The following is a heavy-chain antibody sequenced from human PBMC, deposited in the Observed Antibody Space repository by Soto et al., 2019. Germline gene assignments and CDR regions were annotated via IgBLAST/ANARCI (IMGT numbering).Heavy chain of an antibody. D-gene: IGHD2-2*01. J-gene: IGHJ6*02. CDR1: GFTFSSYA. V-gene: IGHV3-23*01. Sequence: PGGSLRLSCAASGFTFSSYAMSWVRQAPGKGLEWVSAISGSGGSTYYADSVKGRFTISRDNSKNTLYLQMNSLRAEDTAVYYCATNQLPSYYYYGLDVWGQGTTVTVSS. CDR3: ATNQLPSYYYYGLDV. CDR2: ISGSGGST.